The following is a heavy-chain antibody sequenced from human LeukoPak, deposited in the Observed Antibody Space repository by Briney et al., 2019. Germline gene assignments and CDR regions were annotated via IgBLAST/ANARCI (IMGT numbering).Heavy chain of an antibody. CDR1: GYTFSGYW. J-gene: IGHJ4*02. D-gene: IGHD6-19*01. V-gene: IGHV1-2*06. Sequence: GASVKVSXKASGYTFSGYWIHWMRQALGRGLEWMGRIYPNVDDRKYAQKFQGRVTMTRDTSTNTAYMELSSLRSDDTAMYYCARDAAVVGQGSEYWGQGTLVTVSS. CDR3: ARDAAVVGQGSEY. CDR2: IYPNVDDR.